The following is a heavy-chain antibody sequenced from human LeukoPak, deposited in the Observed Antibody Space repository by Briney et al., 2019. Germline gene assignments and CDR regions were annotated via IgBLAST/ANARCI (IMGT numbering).Heavy chain of an antibody. V-gene: IGHV3-7*01. J-gene: IGHJ4*02. CDR3: ARDER. Sequence: GSLRLSCAASGFTFSSSWMSWVRQAPGKGLEWVANIKTDGSEKYYVGSVRGRFTISRDNAKDSLYLQMNTSRAEDTATYYCARDERWGQGTLVTVSS. CDR2: IKTDGSEK. CDR1: GFTFSSSW.